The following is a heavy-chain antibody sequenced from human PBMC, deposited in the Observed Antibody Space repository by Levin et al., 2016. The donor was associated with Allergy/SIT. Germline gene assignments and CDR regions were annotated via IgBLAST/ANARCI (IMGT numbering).Heavy chain of an antibody. D-gene: IGHD6-6*01. CDR2: IYYSGST. V-gene: IGHV4-31*02. J-gene: IGHJ6*02. Sequence: WIRQPPGKGLEWIGYIYYSGSTYYNPSLKSRVTISVDTSKNQFSLKLSSVTAADTAVYYCARDQSRIAARPGRAYGMDVWGQGTTVTVSS. CDR3: ARDQSRIAARPGRAYGMDV.